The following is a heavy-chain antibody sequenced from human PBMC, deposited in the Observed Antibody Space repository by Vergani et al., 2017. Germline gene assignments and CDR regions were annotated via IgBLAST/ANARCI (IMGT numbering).Heavy chain of an antibody. J-gene: IGHJ4*02. CDR3: ATIGYRRWGYYFYY. CDR1: GDSISSNNC. Sequence: QVQLQESGPGLVKPPGTLSLTCAVSGDSISSNNCWTWVRQPPGKGLEWIGEICHTEDTKYSPSLKSRVTVSVEESRNLFSLRLNSVTAADTAVYYCATIGYRRWGYYFYYCGQGILVTVSS. CDR2: ICHTEDT. V-gene: IGHV4-4*03. D-gene: IGHD2-2*02.